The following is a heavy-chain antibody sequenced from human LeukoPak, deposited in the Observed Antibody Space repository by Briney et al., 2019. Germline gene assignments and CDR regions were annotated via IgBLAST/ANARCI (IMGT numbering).Heavy chain of an antibody. CDR2: MNPNSGNT. V-gene: IGHV1-8*01. J-gene: IGHJ6*02. CDR1: GYTFTSYD. Sequence: ASVKVSCKASGYTFTSYDINWVRQATGQGLEWMGWMNPNSGNTGYAQKFQGRVTMTRNTSISTAYMELSSLRSEDTAVYYCAREGYDFWSGYYYYYYGMDVWGQGTTVTVSS. D-gene: IGHD3-3*01. CDR3: AREGYDFWSGYYYYYYGMDV.